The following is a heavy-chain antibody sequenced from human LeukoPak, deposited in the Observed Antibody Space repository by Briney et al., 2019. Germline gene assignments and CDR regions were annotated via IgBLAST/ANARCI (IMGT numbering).Heavy chain of an antibody. J-gene: IGHJ6*04. CDR3: ARDPRAYSSGWYGYYYYGMDV. D-gene: IGHD6-19*01. V-gene: IGHV3-21*01. CDR2: ISSSSSYI. Sequence: PGGSLRLSCAASGFTFSSYSMNWVRQAPGKGLEWVSSISSSSSYIYYADSVKGRFTISRDNAKNSLYLQMNSLRAEDTAVYYCARDPRAYSSGWYGYYYYGMDVWGKGTTVTVSS. CDR1: GFTFSSYS.